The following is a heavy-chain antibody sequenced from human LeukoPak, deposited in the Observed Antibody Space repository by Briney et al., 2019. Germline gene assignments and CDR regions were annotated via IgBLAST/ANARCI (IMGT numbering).Heavy chain of an antibody. CDR2: ICDSGSST. CDR1: GFTFSSYA. J-gene: IGHJ4*02. CDR3: AKYGPQDSGSSHFDY. Sequence: GGSLRLSCAASGFTFSSYAMSWVRQAPGKGLEWVSAICDSGSSTHYADSVKGRFTTSRDNCKNTLFLQMNSLRAEDTAIYYCAKYGPQDSGSSHFDYWGQGALVTVSS. D-gene: IGHD1-26*01. V-gene: IGHV3-23*01.